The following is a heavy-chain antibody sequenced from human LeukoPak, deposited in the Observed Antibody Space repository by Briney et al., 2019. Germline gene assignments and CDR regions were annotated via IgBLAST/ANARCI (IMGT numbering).Heavy chain of an antibody. V-gene: IGHV4-34*01. CDR1: GGSISSYY. J-gene: IGHJ4*02. CDR3: ARGRSYGDYEVYSFDY. CDR2: INHSGST. D-gene: IGHD4-17*01. Sequence: SETLSLTCTVSGGSISSYYWSWIRQPPGKGLEWIGEINHSGSTNYNPSLKSRVTISVDTSKNQFSLKLSSVTAADTAVYYCARGRSYGDYEVYSFDYWGQGTLVTVSS.